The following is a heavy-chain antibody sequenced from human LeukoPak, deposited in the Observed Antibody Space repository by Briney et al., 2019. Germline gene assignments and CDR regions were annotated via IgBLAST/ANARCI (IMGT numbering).Heavy chain of an antibody. CDR1: GYTFTNYW. J-gene: IGHJ4*02. V-gene: IGHV1-46*01. CDR2: INPSGGST. CDR3: ARDDGDRYGYRKPLVV. Sequence: ASVKVSCKASGYTFTNYWIYWVRQAPGRGLEWMGIINPSGGSTNYAQKFQGRVTMTRDMSTSTVYMELSSLRSEDTAVYYCARDDGDRYGYRKPLVVWGQGTLVTVSS. D-gene: IGHD5-18*01.